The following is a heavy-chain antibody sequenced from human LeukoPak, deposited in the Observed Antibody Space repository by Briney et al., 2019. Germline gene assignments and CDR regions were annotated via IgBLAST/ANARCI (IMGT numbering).Heavy chain of an antibody. D-gene: IGHD5-12*01. CDR2: INHSGST. CDR1: GGSFRGYY. CDR3: ARGAPAVATIDY. V-gene: IGHV4-34*01. J-gene: IGHJ4*02. Sequence: SETLSLTCAVYGGSFRGYYWRWIRQPPGKGLEWIGEINHSGSTNYYPSLKSRVTISVDTSKNQFSLKLSSVTAAETAVYYCARGAPAVATIDYWGQGTLVTVSS.